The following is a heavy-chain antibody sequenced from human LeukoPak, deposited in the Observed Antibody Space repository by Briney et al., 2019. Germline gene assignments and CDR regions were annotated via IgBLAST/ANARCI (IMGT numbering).Heavy chain of an antibody. CDR2: ISSSSSYI. V-gene: IGHV3-21*04. Sequence: GGSLRLSCAASGFTFSSYSMNWVRQAPGKGLEWVSSISSSSSYIYYADSVKGRFTISRDNAKNSLYLQMNSLRAEDTALYYCAKDMGGYFDYWGQGTLVTVSS. CDR1: GFTFSSYS. D-gene: IGHD3-16*01. J-gene: IGHJ4*02. CDR3: AKDMGGYFDY.